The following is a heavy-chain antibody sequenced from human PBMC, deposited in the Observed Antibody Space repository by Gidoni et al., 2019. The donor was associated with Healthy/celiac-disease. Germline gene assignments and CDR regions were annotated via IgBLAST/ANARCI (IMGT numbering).Heavy chain of an antibody. CDR1: GGTFSSYA. J-gene: IGHJ3*02. D-gene: IGHD4-17*01. CDR2: IIPIFGTA. Sequence: QVQLVQSGAEVKKPGSSVKVSCKASGGTFSSYAISCVRQAPGQGLEWLGGIIPIFGTANYAQKFQGRVTITADESTSTAYMELSSLRSEDTAVYYCARDLPVAAVTSGVTIIGFDAFDIWGQGTMVTVSS. CDR3: ARDLPVAAVTSGVTIIGFDAFDI. V-gene: IGHV1-69*01.